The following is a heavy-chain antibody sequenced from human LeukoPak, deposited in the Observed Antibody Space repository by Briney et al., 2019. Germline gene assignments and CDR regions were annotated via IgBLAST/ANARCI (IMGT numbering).Heavy chain of an antibody. CDR1: GYTFTGYY. CDR2: INPNSGGT. V-gene: IGHV1-2*02. Sequence: ASVKASCKASGYTFTGYYMHWVRQAPGQGLEWMGWINPNSGGTNYAQKFQGRVTMTEDTSTDTAYMELSSLRSEDTAVYYCATYRIGSGSYWGSFDYWGQGTLVTVSS. J-gene: IGHJ4*02. CDR3: ATYRIGSGSYWGSFDY. D-gene: IGHD3-10*01.